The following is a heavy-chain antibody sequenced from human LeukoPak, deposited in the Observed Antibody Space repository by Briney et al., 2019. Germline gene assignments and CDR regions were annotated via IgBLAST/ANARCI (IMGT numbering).Heavy chain of an antibody. CDR2: ISSSSSYI. V-gene: IGHV3-21*01. Sequence: GGSLRLSCAASGFTFSSYSMNWVRQAPGKGLEWVSSISSSSSYIYYADSVKGRFTISRDNAKNSLYLQMNSLRAEDTAVYYCARDIPYCGGDCYFYTEDLWDYWGQGTLVTVSS. D-gene: IGHD2-21*02. CDR3: ARDIPYCGGDCYFYTEDLWDY. CDR1: GFTFSSYS. J-gene: IGHJ4*02.